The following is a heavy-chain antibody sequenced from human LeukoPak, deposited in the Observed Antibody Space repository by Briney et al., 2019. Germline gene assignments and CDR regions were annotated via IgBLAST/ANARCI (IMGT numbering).Heavy chain of an antibody. CDR1: GFTFSSYA. V-gene: IGHV3-23*01. CDR3: AKDDYYDTSGYRD. Sequence: GGSLRLSCAASGFTFSSYAMSWVRQAPGKGLEWVSAISGSGGSTYYADSVKGRFTISRDNSKNTLYLQMNSLRAGDTAVYYCAKDDYYDTSGYRDWGQGTLVTVSS. J-gene: IGHJ4*02. CDR2: ISGSGGST. D-gene: IGHD3-22*01.